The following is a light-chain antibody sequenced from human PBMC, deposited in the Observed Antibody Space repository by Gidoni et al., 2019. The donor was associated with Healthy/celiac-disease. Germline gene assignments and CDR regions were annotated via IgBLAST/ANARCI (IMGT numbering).Light chain of an antibody. J-gene: IGKJ2*01. CDR3: QQLNSYPF. Sequence: DIQLTQSPSFLSASVGDRVTITCRASQGISSYLAWYQQKPGKAPKLLIYAASTLQSGVPSRFSGSGSGTEFPLTITSLQPEDFATYSCQQLNSYPFFXPXTKLEIK. CDR2: AAS. V-gene: IGKV1-9*01. CDR1: QGISSY.